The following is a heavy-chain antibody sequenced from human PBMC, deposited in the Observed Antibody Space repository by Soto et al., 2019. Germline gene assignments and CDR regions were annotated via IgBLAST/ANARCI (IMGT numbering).Heavy chain of an antibody. D-gene: IGHD3-10*01. CDR3: AKGEYYYGSGSPYYAVDV. CDR1: GFPFSNYG. Sequence: GGSLRLSCAASGFPFSNYGMHWVRQAPGKGLEWVAVTSYDGSNKYYADSVKGRLTISRDNSKNTLYLQMNSLKTEDTAVYFCAKGEYYYGSGSPYYAVDVWGQGTTVTVSS. CDR2: TSYDGSNK. V-gene: IGHV3-30*18. J-gene: IGHJ6*02.